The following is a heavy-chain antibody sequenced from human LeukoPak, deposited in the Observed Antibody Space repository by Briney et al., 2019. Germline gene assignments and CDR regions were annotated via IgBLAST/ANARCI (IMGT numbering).Heavy chain of an antibody. CDR3: ARGGGSYLDYFDY. D-gene: IGHD1-26*01. CDR2: IWYDGSNK. CDR1: GFTFSSYG. J-gene: IGHJ4*02. V-gene: IGHV3-33*01. Sequence: GGSLRLSCAASGFTFSSYGMHWVRQAPGKGLEWVAVIWYDGSNKYYADSVKGRFTISRDNSKNTLYLQMNSLRAEDTAVYYCARGGGSYLDYFDYWAREPWSPSPQ.